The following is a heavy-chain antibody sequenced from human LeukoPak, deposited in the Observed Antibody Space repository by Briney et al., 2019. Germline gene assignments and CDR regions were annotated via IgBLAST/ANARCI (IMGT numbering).Heavy chain of an antibody. J-gene: IGHJ4*02. CDR2: IRYDGSNK. Sequence: PGGSLRLSRAASGFIFSNYGMHWVRQAPGKGLEWVALIRYDGSNKYYADSVKGRFTISRDNSKNTLYLQMNSLRADDTAVYYCARDPGYGDYAFDYWGRGTLVTVSS. D-gene: IGHD4-17*01. V-gene: IGHV3-30*02. CDR3: ARDPGYGDYAFDY. CDR1: GFIFSNYG.